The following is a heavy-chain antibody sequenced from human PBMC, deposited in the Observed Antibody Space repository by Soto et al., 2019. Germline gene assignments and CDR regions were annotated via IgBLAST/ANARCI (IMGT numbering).Heavy chain of an antibody. CDR3: ARRMDVVVAATPGMDV. V-gene: IGHV4-39*01. CDR1: GGSISSSSYY. CDR2: IYYSGST. Sequence: PSETLSLTCTVSGGSISSSSYYWGWIRQPPGKGLEWIGSIYYSGSTYYNPSLKSRVTISVDTSKNQFSLKLSSVTAADTAVYYCARRMDVVVAATPGMDVWSQGTTVTVSS. J-gene: IGHJ6*02. D-gene: IGHD2-15*01.